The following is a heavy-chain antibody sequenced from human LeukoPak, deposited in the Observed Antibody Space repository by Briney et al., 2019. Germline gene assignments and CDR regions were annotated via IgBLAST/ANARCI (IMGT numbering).Heavy chain of an antibody. V-gene: IGHV3-33*01. D-gene: IGHD6-6*01. Sequence: GGSLRLSCAASGFTFSSYGMHWVRQAPGKGLEWVAVIWYDGSNKHYADSVKGRFTISRDNSKNTLYLQMNSLRAEDTAVYYCARDRRQLEDGWFDPWGQGTLVTVSS. CDR2: IWYDGSNK. CDR3: ARDRRQLEDGWFDP. J-gene: IGHJ5*02. CDR1: GFTFSSYG.